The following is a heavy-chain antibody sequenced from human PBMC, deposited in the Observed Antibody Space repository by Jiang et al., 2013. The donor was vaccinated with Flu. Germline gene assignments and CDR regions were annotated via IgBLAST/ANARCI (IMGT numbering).Heavy chain of an antibody. CDR1: GFSLSTSGVG. J-gene: IGHJ5*02. D-gene: IGHD4-17*01. Sequence: KPTQTLTLTCTFSGFSLSTSGVGVGWIRQPPRKGTLEWLALIYWNDDRRYSPSLKSRLAITRDTSKTQVVLTMTNMDPMDTATYYCASIPGYGDGLGRLDPWGQGTLVTVSS. CDR3: ASIPGYGDGLGRLDP. CDR2: IYWNDDR. V-gene: IGHV2-5*01.